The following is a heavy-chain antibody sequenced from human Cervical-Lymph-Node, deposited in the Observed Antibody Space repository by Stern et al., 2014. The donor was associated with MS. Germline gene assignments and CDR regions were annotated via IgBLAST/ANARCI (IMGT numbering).Heavy chain of an antibody. V-gene: IGHV5-51*01. CDR1: GYSLTIHY. Sequence: VPLVESGAEVKKPGESLKISCKLSGYSLTIHYIAWVRQRPGKGLEWMAVIWSYDSDTTYSPSFQGQVTISADKSLTTAYLQWSSLRASDTAMYYCARHVQGFDYWGQGTLVTVSS. J-gene: IGHJ4*02. CDR3: ARHVQGFDY. CDR2: IWSYDSDT.